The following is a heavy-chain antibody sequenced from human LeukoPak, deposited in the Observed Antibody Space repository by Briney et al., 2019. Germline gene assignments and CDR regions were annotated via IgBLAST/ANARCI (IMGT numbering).Heavy chain of an antibody. CDR1: GFTFSGHW. J-gene: IGHJ4*02. CDR2: INERGTDS. D-gene: IGHD1-1*01. V-gene: IGHV3-74*03. Sequence: GGSLRLSCAASGFTFSGHWIHWVRQPPGMGLVWVSRINERGTDSMYAESVKGRFTISRDNAKNTVYLQMNSLRAEDTAVYYCVRDETLWTLDWWGQGTLVSVSS. CDR3: VRDETLWTLDW.